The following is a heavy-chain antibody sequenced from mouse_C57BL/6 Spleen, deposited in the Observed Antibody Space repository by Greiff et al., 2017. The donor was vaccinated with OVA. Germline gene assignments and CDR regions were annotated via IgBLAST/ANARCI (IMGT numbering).Heavy chain of an antibody. CDR1: GYSITSGYY. Sequence: DVKLQESGPGLVKPSQSLSLTCSVTGYSITSGYYWNWIRQFPGNKLEWMGYISYDGSNNYNPSLKNRISITRDTSKNQFFLKLNSVTTEHTATYYCARTPDYVYAMDYWGQGTSVTVSS. J-gene: IGHJ4*01. D-gene: IGHD2-4*01. V-gene: IGHV3-6*01. CDR2: ISYDGSN. CDR3: ARTPDYVYAMDY.